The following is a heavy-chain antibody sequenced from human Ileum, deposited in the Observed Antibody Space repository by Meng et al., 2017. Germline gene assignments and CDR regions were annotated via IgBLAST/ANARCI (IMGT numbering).Heavy chain of an antibody. CDR2: ISVYNGNT. CDR3: ARDYSGTSYRFSDY. V-gene: IGHV1-18*01. J-gene: IGHJ4*02. D-gene: IGHD1-26*01. Sequence: QVHLVQAGAEVKNPGAPALPSSKAFGYTFTSYGISWVRQAPGQGLEWMGGISVYNGNTNYAQKFQGRVTMTADTSTSTAYMELRSLRSDDTAVYYCARDYSGTSYRFSDYWGQGTLVTVSS. CDR1: GYTFTSYG.